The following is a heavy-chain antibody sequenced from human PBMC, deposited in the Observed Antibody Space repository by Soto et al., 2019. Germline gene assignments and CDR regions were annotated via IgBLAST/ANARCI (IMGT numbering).Heavy chain of an antibody. CDR1: GFTFSRFD. CDR3: TRDAWFPYFSFY. V-gene: IGHV3-48*03. Sequence: SLRLSCAASGFTFSRFDLHWVRQAPGKGLEWISYISSGSTAYYASSVEGRFTISRDNANNSVYLQMDSLRAEDTALYYCTRDAWFPYFSFYWGQGALVTVSS. D-gene: IGHD3-10*01. CDR2: ISSGSTA. J-gene: IGHJ4*02.